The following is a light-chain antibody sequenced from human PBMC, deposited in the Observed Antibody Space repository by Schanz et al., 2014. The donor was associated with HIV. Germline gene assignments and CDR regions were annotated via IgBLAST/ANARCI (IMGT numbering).Light chain of an antibody. CDR2: EVS. V-gene: IGLV2-8*01. Sequence: QSVLTQPPSASGSPGQSVTISCTGTSSDVGGYNYVSWYQHHPGKAPKLIIFEVSERPSGVPDRFSGSKSGNTASLTVSGLQAEDEADYYCSSYATTKDLLFGGGTKLTVL. CDR3: SSYATTKDLL. J-gene: IGLJ2*01. CDR1: SSDVGGYNY.